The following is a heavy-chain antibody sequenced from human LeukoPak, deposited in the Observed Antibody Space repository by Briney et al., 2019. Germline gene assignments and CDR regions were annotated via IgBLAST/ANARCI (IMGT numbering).Heavy chain of an antibody. CDR3: ARETPSGWGDY. CDR2: INPNSGGT. Sequence: ASVKVSCKVSGYTLTELSMHWVRQAPGQGLEWMGWINPNSGGTNYAQKFQGRVTMTRDTSISTAYMELSRLRSDDTAVYYCARETPSGWGDYWGQGTLVTVSS. CDR1: GYTLTELS. D-gene: IGHD6-19*01. V-gene: IGHV1-2*02. J-gene: IGHJ4*02.